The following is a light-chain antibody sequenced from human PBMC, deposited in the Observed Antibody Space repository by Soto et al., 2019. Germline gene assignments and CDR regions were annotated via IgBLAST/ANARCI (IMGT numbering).Light chain of an antibody. V-gene: IGLV1-51*01. CDR3: GTWDSSLSAAV. J-gene: IGLJ2*01. CDR1: SSNIGNNY. Sequence: QSVLTQPPSVPAAPGQKVTISCSGSSSNIGNNYVSWYQQLPGTAPKLLIYDNNKRPSGIPDRFSGSKSGTSATLGITGLQTGDEADYYCGTWDSSLSAAVFGGGTKLTVL. CDR2: DNN.